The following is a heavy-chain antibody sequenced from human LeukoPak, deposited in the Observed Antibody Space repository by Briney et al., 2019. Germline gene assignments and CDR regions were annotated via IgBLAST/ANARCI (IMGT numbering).Heavy chain of an antibody. V-gene: IGHV4-59*08. CDR2: IYYSGST. CDR1: GGSISGYY. CDR3: ARLGPGDY. J-gene: IGHJ4*02. Sequence: PSETLSLTCTVSGGSISGYYWSWIRQPPGKGLEWIGYIYYSGSTNYNPSLKSRVTISVDTSKNQFSLKLNSVTAADTAVYYCARLGPGDYWGQGALVTVSS.